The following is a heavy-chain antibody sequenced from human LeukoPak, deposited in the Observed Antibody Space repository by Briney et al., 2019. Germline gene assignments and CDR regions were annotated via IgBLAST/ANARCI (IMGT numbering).Heavy chain of an antibody. CDR3: TRRAAATRAFDI. J-gene: IGHJ3*02. CDR2: IYPSGST. V-gene: IGHV4-4*09. Sequence: TSETLSLTCTVSDDSISGYYYIWIRQPTGKGLEWIAYIYPSGSTKYNPSLKSPVTVSVDTSKNQLSLRLSSVTAADTAVYYCTRRAAATRAFDIWGQGTTVTVSS. D-gene: IGHD6-25*01. CDR1: DDSISGYY.